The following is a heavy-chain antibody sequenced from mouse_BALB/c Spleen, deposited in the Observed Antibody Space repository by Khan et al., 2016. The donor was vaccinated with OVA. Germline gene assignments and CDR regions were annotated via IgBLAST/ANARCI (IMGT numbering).Heavy chain of an antibody. J-gene: IGHJ4*01. CDR3: ARWFDGYSSLYAMDY. V-gene: IGHV2-6*02. Sequence: QVQLQQSGPGLVAPSQSLSITCTVSGFSLTTYGVHWVRQPPGKGLEWLVVIWSDGSTNYNSVLKSRLSFSKDNSKSQVFLKMNSLQTDDTAMYYCARWFDGYSSLYAMDYWGQGTSVTVSS. CDR1: GFSLTTYG. D-gene: IGHD2-3*01. CDR2: IWSDGST.